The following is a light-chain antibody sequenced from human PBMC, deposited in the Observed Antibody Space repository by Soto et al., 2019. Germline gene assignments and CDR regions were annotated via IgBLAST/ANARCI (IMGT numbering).Light chain of an antibody. J-gene: IGLJ3*02. CDR1: SSDVGSYHL. V-gene: IGLV2-23*01. Sequence: QSVLTQPASVSGSPGQSITISCTGTSSDVGSYHLVSWYQQHPGKAPKLMIYEGSKRPSGVSNRFSGSKSGNTASLTISGLQAEDEANFYCCSYEGSSTLVFGGGTKVTVL. CDR2: EGS. CDR3: CSYEGSSTLV.